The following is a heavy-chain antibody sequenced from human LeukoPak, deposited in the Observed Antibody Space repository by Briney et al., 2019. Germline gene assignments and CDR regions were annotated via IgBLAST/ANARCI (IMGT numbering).Heavy chain of an antibody. CDR3: ARGGYCSGGSCYSVGDAFDI. CDR2: IYYSGST. CDR1: GASISSGGYY. Sequence: SETLSLTCNVSGASISSGGYYWSWSRQHPGKGLEWIGYIYYSGSTYYNPSLKSRVTISVDTSKNQFSLKLSSVTAADTAVYYCARGGYCSGGSCYSVGDAFDIWGQGTMVTVSS. D-gene: IGHD2-15*01. J-gene: IGHJ3*02. V-gene: IGHV4-30-4*08.